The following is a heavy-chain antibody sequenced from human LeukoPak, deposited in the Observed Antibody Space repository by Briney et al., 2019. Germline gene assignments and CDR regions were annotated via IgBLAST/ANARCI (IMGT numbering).Heavy chain of an antibody. D-gene: IGHD3-10*01. CDR1: GFTFSSYG. CDR2: IRYDGSNK. J-gene: IGHJ4*02. CDR3: AKDGRDLWFGELLHMGFDY. V-gene: IGHV3-30*02. Sequence: GGSLRLSCAASGFTFSSYGMHWVRQAPGKGMEWVAFIRYDGSNKYYADSVKGRFTISRDNSKNTLYLQMNSLRAEDTAVYYCAKDGRDLWFGELLHMGFDYWGQGTLVTVSS.